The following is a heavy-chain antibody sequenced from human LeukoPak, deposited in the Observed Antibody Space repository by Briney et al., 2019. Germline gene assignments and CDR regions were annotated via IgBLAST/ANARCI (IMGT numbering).Heavy chain of an antibody. CDR2: ISGSGSST. Sequence: GGSLRLSCAASGFTFSNSAMSWVRQAPGKGLEWVSGISGSGSSTYYADSVKGRFTISRDNSKNTLYLQMNSLRVEDTAVYYCARVISSSYYFDYWGQGTLVTVSS. J-gene: IGHJ4*02. D-gene: IGHD6-6*01. CDR1: GFTFSNSA. CDR3: ARVISSSYYFDY. V-gene: IGHV3-23*01.